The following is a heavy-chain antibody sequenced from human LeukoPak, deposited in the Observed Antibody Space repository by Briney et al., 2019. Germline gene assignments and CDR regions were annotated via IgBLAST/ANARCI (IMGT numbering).Heavy chain of an antibody. J-gene: IGHJ2*01. CDR2: IYSGGST. CDR3: ARDPRPYCSGGSCYPHWYYDL. Sequence: GGSLRLSCAASGFTVSSNYMSWVRQAPGKGLEWVSVIYSGGSTYYADSVKGRFTISRDNSKNTLYLQMSSLRAEDTAVYYCARDPRPYCSGGSCYPHWYYDLWGRGTLVTV. V-gene: IGHV3-53*01. D-gene: IGHD2-15*01. CDR1: GFTVSSNY.